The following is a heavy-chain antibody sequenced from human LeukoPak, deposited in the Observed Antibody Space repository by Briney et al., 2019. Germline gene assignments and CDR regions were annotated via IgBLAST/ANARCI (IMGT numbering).Heavy chain of an antibody. CDR3: ARGARAAAGTKWPFYYYYYMDV. J-gene: IGHJ6*03. Sequence: KPSETLSLTCTVSGGSIISYYWSWIRQPPGKGLEWIGYIYYSGTTNYNPSLKSRVTISVDTSKNQFSLKLSSVTAADTAVYYCARGARAAAGTKWPFYYYYYMDVWGKGTTVTVSS. CDR2: IYYSGTT. V-gene: IGHV4-59*12. CDR1: GGSIISYY. D-gene: IGHD6-13*01.